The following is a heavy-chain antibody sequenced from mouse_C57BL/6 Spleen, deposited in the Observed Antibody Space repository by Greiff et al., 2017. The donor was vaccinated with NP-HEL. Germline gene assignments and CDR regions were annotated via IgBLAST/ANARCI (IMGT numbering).Heavy chain of an antibody. CDR2: INPNYGTT. CDR1: GYSFTDYN. J-gene: IGHJ4*01. D-gene: IGHD1-1*01. V-gene: IGHV1-39*01. Sequence: EVQLQQSGPELVKPGASVKISCKASGYSFTDYNMNWVKQSNGKSLEWIGVINPNYGTTSYNQKFKGKATLTVDKSSSTAYMQLNSLTSEDSAVYYCASSITPVVEGAMDYWGQGTSVTVSS. CDR3: ASSITPVVEGAMDY.